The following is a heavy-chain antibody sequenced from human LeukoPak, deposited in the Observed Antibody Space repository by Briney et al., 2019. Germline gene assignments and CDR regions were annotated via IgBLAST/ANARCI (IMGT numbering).Heavy chain of an antibody. CDR1: GYSISSGYY. Sequence: SETLSLTCTVSGYSISSGYYWGWIRQPPGKGLEWVGSIYHSGSTYYNPSLKSRVTISVDTSKNQFPLKLSSVTAADTAVYYCARDGYSGSSLFDFWGQGTLVTVSS. J-gene: IGHJ4*02. V-gene: IGHV4-38-2*02. CDR3: ARDGYSGSSLFDF. CDR2: IYHSGST. D-gene: IGHD1-26*01.